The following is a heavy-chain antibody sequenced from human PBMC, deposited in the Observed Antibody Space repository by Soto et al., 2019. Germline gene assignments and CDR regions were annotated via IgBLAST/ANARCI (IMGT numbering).Heavy chain of an antibody. Sequence: PSETLSLTCAVSGGSISSDGYSWSWIRQPPGKGLDWIGYIYHTGTTYYNPSLKSRVTISVDRPKNQFSLKLSSVTAADTAMYYCARVRYDSRGYYSFFDYWGQGTLVTVSS. CDR3: ARVRYDSRGYYSFFDY. D-gene: IGHD3-22*01. J-gene: IGHJ4*02. CDR2: IYHTGTT. CDR1: GGSISSDGYS. V-gene: IGHV4-30-2*01.